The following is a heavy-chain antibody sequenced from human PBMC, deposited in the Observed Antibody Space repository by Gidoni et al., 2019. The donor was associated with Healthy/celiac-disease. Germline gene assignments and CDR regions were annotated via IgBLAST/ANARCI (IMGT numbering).Heavy chain of an antibody. CDR1: GGSLTSTSYY. D-gene: IGHD4-17*01. V-gene: IGHV4-39*07. CDR3: AREYGDYDRVNWFDH. Sequence: QLQLQESGPGLVKPSETLSLTCTVPGGSLTSTSYYCGWFRQPPGKGLEWIGSIYCSGSTYYNPSLKSRVTISVDTSKNQFSLKLSSVTAADTAVYYCAREYGDYDRVNWFDHWGQGTLVTVSS. J-gene: IGHJ5*02. CDR2: IYCSGST.